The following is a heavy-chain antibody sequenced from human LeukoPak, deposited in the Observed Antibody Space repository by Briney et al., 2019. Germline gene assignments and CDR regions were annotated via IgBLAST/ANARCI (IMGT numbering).Heavy chain of an antibody. CDR1: GDSVSSNSAA. CDR3: ARDLKAGYSSGWWALDAFDI. V-gene: IGHV6-1*01. CDR2: TYYRSKWYN. D-gene: IGHD6-19*01. Sequence: SQTLSLTCAISGDSVSSNSAAWNWIRQSPSRGLEWLGRTYYRSKWYNDYAVSVKSRITINPDTSKNQFSLQLNSVTPEDTAVYYCARDLKAGYSSGWWALDAFDIWAKGQWSPSLQ. J-gene: IGHJ3*02.